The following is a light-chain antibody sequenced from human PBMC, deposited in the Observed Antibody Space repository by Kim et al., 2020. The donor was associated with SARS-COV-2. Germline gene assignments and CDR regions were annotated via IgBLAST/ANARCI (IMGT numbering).Light chain of an antibody. J-gene: IGLJ3*02. V-gene: IGLV3-1*01. CDR1: KLEDKF. Sequence: VSPGQTGTFTCSEDKLEDKFACWHQPKPGPSPVLVIYQDSTRASGIPERFSGSNSGNTATLTIRGTQAMDEADYYCQAWDSSTVVFGGGTQLTVL. CDR3: QAWDSSTVV. CDR2: QDS.